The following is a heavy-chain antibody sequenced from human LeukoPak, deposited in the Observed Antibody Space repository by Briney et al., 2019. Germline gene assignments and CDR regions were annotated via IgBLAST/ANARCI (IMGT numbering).Heavy chain of an antibody. CDR1: GFTFSSYG. Sequence: GGSLRLSCAASGFTFSSYGMHWVRQAPGKGLEWVAFIRYDGSNKYYADSVKGRFTISRDNSKNTLYLQMNSLRAEDTAVYYCAKVRYSSDWYESAFDIWGQGTMVTVSS. V-gene: IGHV3-30*02. CDR3: AKVRYSSDWYESAFDI. CDR2: IRYDGSNK. D-gene: IGHD6-19*01. J-gene: IGHJ3*02.